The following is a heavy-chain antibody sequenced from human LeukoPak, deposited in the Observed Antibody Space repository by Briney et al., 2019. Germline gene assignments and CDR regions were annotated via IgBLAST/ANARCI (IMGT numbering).Heavy chain of an antibody. J-gene: IGHJ4*02. D-gene: IGHD2-15*01. CDR1: GFTFSNYW. Sequence: GGSLRLSCAASGFTFSNYWMSWVRQAPGKGLEWVSSISSSSSYIYYADSVKGRFTISRDNAKNSLYLQMNSLRAEDTAVYYCARVGVVAATDWGQGTLVTVSS. V-gene: IGHV3-21*01. CDR3: ARVGVVAATD. CDR2: ISSSSSYI.